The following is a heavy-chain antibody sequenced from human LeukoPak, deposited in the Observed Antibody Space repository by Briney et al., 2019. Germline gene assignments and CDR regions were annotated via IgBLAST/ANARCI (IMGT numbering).Heavy chain of an antibody. CDR1: GGSISSGSYY. CDR3: ARDQTHFDY. J-gene: IGHJ4*02. Sequence: KPSQTLSLTCTVSGGSISSGSYYWSWIRQPAGKGLEWIGRIYTSGSTNYNPSLKSRVTISVDTSKNQFSLKLSSVTAADTAVYYCARDQTHFDYWGQGTLVTVSS. CDR2: IYTSGST. V-gene: IGHV4-61*02.